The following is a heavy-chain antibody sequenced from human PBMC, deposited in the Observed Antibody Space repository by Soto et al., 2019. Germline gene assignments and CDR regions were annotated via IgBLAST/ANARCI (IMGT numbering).Heavy chain of an antibody. J-gene: IGHJ4*02. Sequence: EVQLLESGGGLVQPGGSLRLSCAASGFTFSSYGMTWVRQAPGKGLEWVSFISDTGAGTYYADSVKGRFTISRDNSKNTLYLQMTSLRADDTAVYYCAKDRRAGGNYGFYSDFWGQGALVIVSS. CDR3: AKDRRAGGNYGFYSDF. CDR2: ISDTGAGT. D-gene: IGHD1-7*01. CDR1: GFTFSSYG. V-gene: IGHV3-23*01.